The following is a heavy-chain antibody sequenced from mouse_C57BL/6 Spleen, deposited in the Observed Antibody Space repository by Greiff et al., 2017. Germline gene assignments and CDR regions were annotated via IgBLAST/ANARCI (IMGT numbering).Heavy chain of an antibody. CDR2: ISSGSSTI. V-gene: IGHV5-17*01. Sequence: EVQLLQSGAGLVKPGGSLKLSCAATGYTFTDYGMHWVRQVPGKGLEWVGYISSGSSTIYYADTVQGRFTISRDNDKNTLFLQMTTVRSEDKAMYYCACATTVLDYWGQGTTLTVSS. CDR3: ACATTVLDY. CDR1: GYTFTDYG. D-gene: IGHD1-1*01. J-gene: IGHJ2*01.